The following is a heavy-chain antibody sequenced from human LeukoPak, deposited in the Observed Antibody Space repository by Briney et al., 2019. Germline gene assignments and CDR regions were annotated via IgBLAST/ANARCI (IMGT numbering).Heavy chain of an antibody. V-gene: IGHV1-2*02. D-gene: IGHD1-26*01. Sequence: ASVKVSCKASGYTFTGYYMHWVRQAPGQGLEWMGWINPNSGGTNYAQKFQGRVTMTRDTSISTAYMELSRLRSDDTAVYYCARGRCSGSYLLDYWGQGTLVTVSS. CDR3: ARGRCSGSYLLDY. CDR2: INPNSGGT. J-gene: IGHJ4*02. CDR1: GYTFTGYY.